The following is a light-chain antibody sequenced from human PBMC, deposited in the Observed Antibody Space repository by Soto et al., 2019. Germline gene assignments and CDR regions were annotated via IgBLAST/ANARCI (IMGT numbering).Light chain of an antibody. CDR2: GAS. J-gene: IGKJ1*01. CDR3: QQYNSQWT. V-gene: IGKV1-5*01. Sequence: DIQMTQSPSTLSASVGDRVTITCRASQSISNWLAWYQQKPGKAPKLLIYGASSLESGVPSRFSGSGSGTEFTLTISSLQPDDFATYYCQQYNSQWTFGQGTKVDIK. CDR1: QSISNW.